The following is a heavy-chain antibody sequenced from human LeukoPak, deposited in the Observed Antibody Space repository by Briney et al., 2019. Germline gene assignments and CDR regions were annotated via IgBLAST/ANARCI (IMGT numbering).Heavy chain of an antibody. CDR3: ARGGDCSGGSCYSGFDP. V-gene: IGHV1-69*01. CDR2: IIPIFGTA. D-gene: IGHD2-15*01. CDR1: GGTFSSYA. J-gene: IGHJ5*02. Sequence: SVKVSCKASGGTFSSYAISWVRQAPGQGLEWMGGIIPIFGTANYAQKFQGRVTITSDESTSTAYMELSSLRSEDTAVYYCARGGDCSGGSCYSGFDPWGQGTLVTVSS.